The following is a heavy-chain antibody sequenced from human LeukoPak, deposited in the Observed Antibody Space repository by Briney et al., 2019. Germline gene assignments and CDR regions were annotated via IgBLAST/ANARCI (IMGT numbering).Heavy chain of an antibody. D-gene: IGHD6-13*01. V-gene: IGHV4-39*07. CDR3: ARAVTSSSSWYKWVNWFDP. CDR2: VYYSGNT. Sequence: SETLSLTCTVSGGSISSSNYYWGWIRQPPGKELECIGSVYYSGNTYYNPSLKSRVTISVDTSKNQFSLKLSSVTAADTAVYYCARAVTSSSSWYKWVNWFDPWGQGTLVTVSS. J-gene: IGHJ5*02. CDR1: GGSISSSNYY.